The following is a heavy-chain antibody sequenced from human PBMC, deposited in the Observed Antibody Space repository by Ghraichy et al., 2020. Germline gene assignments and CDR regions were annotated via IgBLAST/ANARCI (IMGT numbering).Heavy chain of an antibody. J-gene: IGHJ6*03. CDR3: ARDQGPPYYDFWSGYPKSGDYYYMDV. CDR2: IYFSGST. D-gene: IGHD3-3*01. CDR1: GGSISSYY. Sequence: SETLSLTCTVSGGSISSYYWSWIRQPPGKGLEWIGYIYFSGSTNYNPSLKSRVTISVDTSKNQFSLKLSSVTAADTAVYYCARDQGPPYYDFWSGYPKSGDYYYMDVWGKGTTVTVSS. V-gene: IGHV4-59*01.